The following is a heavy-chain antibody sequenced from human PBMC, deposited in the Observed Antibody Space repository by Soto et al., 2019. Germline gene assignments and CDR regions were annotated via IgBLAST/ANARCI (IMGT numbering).Heavy chain of an antibody. CDR1: GDSVSSNSVS. J-gene: IGHJ6*03. CDR3: ARGGVVAAALYYMDV. Sequence: SQTLSLTCAISGDSVSSNSVSWNWIRQSPSRGLEWLGRTYYRSKWHNDYAVSVKSRITINPDTAKNQFSLQLSSVTPEDTAVYYCARGGVVAAALYYMDVWGKGTTVTVSS. CDR2: TYYRSKWHN. D-gene: IGHD2-15*01. V-gene: IGHV6-1*01.